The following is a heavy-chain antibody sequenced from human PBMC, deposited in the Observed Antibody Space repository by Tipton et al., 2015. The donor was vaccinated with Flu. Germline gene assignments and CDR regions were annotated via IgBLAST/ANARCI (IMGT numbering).Heavy chain of an antibody. CDR1: GGSFSGYY. Sequence: TLSLTCAVYGGSFSGYYWSWIRQPPGKGLEWIGEINHSGSTNYNPSLKSRVTISVDTSKNQFSLKLSSVTAADTAVYYCARGRRRGYCSGGSCSGLGYWGQGTLVTVSS. D-gene: IGHD2-15*01. J-gene: IGHJ4*02. CDR3: ARGRRRGYCSGGSCSGLGY. V-gene: IGHV4-34*01. CDR2: INHSGST.